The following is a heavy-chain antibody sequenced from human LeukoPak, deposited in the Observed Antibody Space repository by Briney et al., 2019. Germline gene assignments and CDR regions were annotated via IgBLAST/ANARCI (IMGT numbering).Heavy chain of an antibody. CDR1: GYTFTSYY. CDR3: ARGYYDSSGFFALPSRTSYAFDI. J-gene: IGHJ3*02. Sequence: ASVKVSCKASGYTFTSYYMHWVRQAPGQGLEWMGIINPSGGSTSYAQKFQGRVTMTRDTSTSTVYMELSSLRSEDTAVYYCARGYYDSSGFFALPSRTSYAFDIWGQGTMVTVSS. V-gene: IGHV1-46*01. D-gene: IGHD3-22*01. CDR2: INPSGGST.